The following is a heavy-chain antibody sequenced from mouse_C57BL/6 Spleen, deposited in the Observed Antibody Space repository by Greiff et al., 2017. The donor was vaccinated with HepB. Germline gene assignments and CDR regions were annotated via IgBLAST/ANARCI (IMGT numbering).Heavy chain of an antibody. CDR1: GYTFTDYN. D-gene: IGHD1-1*01. CDR2: INPNNGGT. V-gene: IGHV1-22*01. J-gene: IGHJ1*03. Sequence: EVQLQQSGPELVKPGASVKMSCKASGYTFTDYNMHWVKQSHGKSLEWIGYINPNNGGTSYNQKFKGKATLTVNKSSSTAYMELRSLTSEESAVYYCARWSTTVVGYFDVWGTGTTVTVSS. CDR3: ARWSTTVVGYFDV.